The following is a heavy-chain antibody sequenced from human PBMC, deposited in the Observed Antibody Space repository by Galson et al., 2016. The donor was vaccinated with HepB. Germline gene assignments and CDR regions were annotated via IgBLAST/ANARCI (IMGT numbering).Heavy chain of an antibody. CDR2: ISWHDDK. J-gene: IGHJ4*02. Sequence: PALVKPTQTLTLTCSFSGFSLSTVGVAVGWIRQPPGKALEWLALISWHDDKRYSPSLNSRLAITKATSKHQVVLTMTNMDPVDTATYYCARGQFVRPYYFDFWGQGTLVTVSS. V-gene: IGHV2-5*01. CDR1: GFSLSTVGVA. D-gene: IGHD6-6*01. CDR3: ARGQFVRPYYFDF.